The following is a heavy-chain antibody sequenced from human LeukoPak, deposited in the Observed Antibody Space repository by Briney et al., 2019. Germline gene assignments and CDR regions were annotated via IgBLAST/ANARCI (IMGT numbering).Heavy chain of an antibody. CDR2: ISTGFTT. V-gene: IGHV3-11*04. CDR1: GFMFNNYY. D-gene: IGHD6-19*01. Sequence: GGSLRLTCAASGFMFNNYYMSWIRQATGKGLEWVSYISTGFTTYYADSVKGRFTISRDNAKNSLYLQMNSLRDEDTAVYYCTRLNGWPTFDIWGQGTMVTVSS. J-gene: IGHJ3*02. CDR3: TRLNGWPTFDI.